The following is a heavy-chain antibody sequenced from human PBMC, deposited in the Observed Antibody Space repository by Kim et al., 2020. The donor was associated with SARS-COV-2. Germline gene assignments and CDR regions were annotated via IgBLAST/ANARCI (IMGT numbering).Heavy chain of an antibody. CDR3: ARDRDSSGWGYYLDY. D-gene: IGHD6-19*01. V-gene: IGHV4-59*01. J-gene: IGHJ4*02. Sequence: PSLKRRVTISVDTSKSQFSLKLSSVPAADTAVYYCARDRDSSGWGYYLDYWGQGTLVTVSS.